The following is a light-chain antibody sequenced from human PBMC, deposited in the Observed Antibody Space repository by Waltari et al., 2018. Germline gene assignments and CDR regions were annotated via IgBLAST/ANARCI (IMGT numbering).Light chain of an antibody. CDR3: QQFYTTPYT. CDR1: QRLLYSSSNKNY. V-gene: IGKV4-1*01. J-gene: IGKJ2*01. CDR2: WAS. Sequence: DTVVTQSLDSMAVSLGERATIYCKFSQRLLYSSSNKNYLAWYQQKPRQPPKLLIYWASTRESGVPDRFSGSGSGTDFTLTINSLQAEDVAVYYCQQFYTTPYTFGQGTKLEIK.